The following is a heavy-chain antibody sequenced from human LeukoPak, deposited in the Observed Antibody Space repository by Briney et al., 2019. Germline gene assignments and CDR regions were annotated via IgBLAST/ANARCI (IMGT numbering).Heavy chain of an antibody. Sequence: GGSLRLSCAASGFTFSSYAMSWARQAPGKGLEWVSAISGSAGSTYYADSVKGRFTISRDNSKNTLSLQMNSLRVEDTAVYYCAKGKSGYSGHTIFSYWGQGTLVTVSS. J-gene: IGHJ4*02. V-gene: IGHV3-23*01. CDR2: ISGSAGST. D-gene: IGHD5-12*01. CDR3: AKGKSGYSGHTIFSY. CDR1: GFTFSSYA.